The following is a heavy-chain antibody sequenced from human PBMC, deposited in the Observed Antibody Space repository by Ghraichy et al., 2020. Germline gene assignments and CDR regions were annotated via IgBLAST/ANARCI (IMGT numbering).Heavy chain of an antibody. CDR2: ISYDGSNK. CDR3: AKSDFWSGFYYYMDV. CDR1: GFTFSSYG. Sequence: LNISCAASGFTFSSYGMHWVRQAPGKGLEWVAVISYDGSNKYYADSVKGRFTISRDNSKNTLYLQMNSLRAEDTAVYYCAKSDFWSGFYYYMDVWGKGTTVTVSS. J-gene: IGHJ6*03. V-gene: IGHV3-30*18. D-gene: IGHD3-3*01.